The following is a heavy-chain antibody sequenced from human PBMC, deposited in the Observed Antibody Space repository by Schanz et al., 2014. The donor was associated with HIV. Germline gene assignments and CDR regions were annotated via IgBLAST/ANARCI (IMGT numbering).Heavy chain of an antibody. Sequence: VQLVESGGGVVQPGRSLRLSCVASGFNVSRSYISWVRQAPGKGLEWISYISGSSSTIYYAGSVKGRFTISRDNAKNSLFLQMNSLKDDDTAVYYCAREAYYFDFWNGQYYYYGLDVWGQGTTVTVSS. CDR3: AREAYYFDFWNGQYYYYGLDV. CDR1: GFNVSRSY. V-gene: IGHV3-48*02. J-gene: IGHJ6*02. D-gene: IGHD3-3*01. CDR2: ISGSSSTI.